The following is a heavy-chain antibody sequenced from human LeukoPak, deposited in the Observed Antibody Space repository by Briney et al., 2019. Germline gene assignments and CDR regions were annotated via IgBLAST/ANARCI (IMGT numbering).Heavy chain of an antibody. D-gene: IGHD3-10*01. Sequence: ASVKVSCKASGYTFTSYGVNWVRQAAGQGLEGMGWMNPNSGNTGYEQKFQGRVTMSRNTSISTAYMELSSLRSEDTAVYYCARGPHYGSGSPDYYYYYMDVWGKGTTVTVSS. CDR2: MNPNSGNT. J-gene: IGHJ6*03. CDR1: GYTFTSYG. CDR3: ARGPHYGSGSPDYYYYYMDV. V-gene: IGHV1-8*01.